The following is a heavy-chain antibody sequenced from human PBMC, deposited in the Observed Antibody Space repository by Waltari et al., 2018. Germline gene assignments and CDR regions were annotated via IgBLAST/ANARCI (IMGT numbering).Heavy chain of an antibody. D-gene: IGHD2-8*01. J-gene: IGHJ4*02. CDR1: GFTFSNAW. CDR2: IKSKTDGGTT. V-gene: IGHV3-15*01. CDR3: TTGVGVRYALFDY. Sequence: EVQLVESGGGLVKPGGSLRLSCAASGFTFSNAWMSWVRQAPGKGLEWVGRIKSKTDGGTTDYAAPVKGRFTISRDDSKNTLYLQMNSLKTEDTAVYYCTTGVGVRYALFDYWGQGTLVTVSS.